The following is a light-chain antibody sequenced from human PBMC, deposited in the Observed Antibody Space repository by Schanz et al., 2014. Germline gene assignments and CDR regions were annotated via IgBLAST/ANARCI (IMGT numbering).Light chain of an antibody. CDR1: SSDVGGYNY. CDR2: GVT. CDR3: CSYTTSSTLYV. V-gene: IGLV2-14*01. J-gene: IGLJ1*01. Sequence: QSALAQPASVSGSPGQSITISCTGTSSDVGGYNYVSWYQQNPGKAPKLMIYGVTNRPSGVSNRFSGSKSGNTASLTISGLQAEDEADYYCCSYTTSSTLYVFGTGTKLTVL.